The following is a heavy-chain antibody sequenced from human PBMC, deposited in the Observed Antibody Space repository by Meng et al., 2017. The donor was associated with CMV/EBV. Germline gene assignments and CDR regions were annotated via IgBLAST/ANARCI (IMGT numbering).Heavy chain of an antibody. D-gene: IGHD6-19*01. Sequence: QVRRRSSGDEVKKPGAPVKVSCKASGYTFTGYYMHWVRQAPGQGLEWMGWINPNSGGTNYAQKFQGRVTMTRDTSISTAYMELSRLRSDDTAVYYCARDRSIAVAGNDAFDIWGQGTMVTVSS. CDR1: GYTFTGYY. V-gene: IGHV1-2*02. J-gene: IGHJ3*02. CDR3: ARDRSIAVAGNDAFDI. CDR2: INPNSGGT.